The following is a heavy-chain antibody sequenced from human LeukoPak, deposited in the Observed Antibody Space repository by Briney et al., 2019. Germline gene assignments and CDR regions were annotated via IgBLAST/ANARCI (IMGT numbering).Heavy chain of an antibody. Sequence: GGSLRLSCAASGFTVSSNYMSWVRQAPGKGLEWVSAISGSGGSTYYADSVKGRLTISRDNSKNTLYLQMNSLRAEDTAVYYCAKDEALTYYDFWSGSPVNDYWDQGTLVTVSS. V-gene: IGHV3-23*01. D-gene: IGHD3-3*01. J-gene: IGHJ4*02. CDR3: AKDEALTYYDFWSGSPVNDY. CDR1: GFTVSSNY. CDR2: ISGSGGST.